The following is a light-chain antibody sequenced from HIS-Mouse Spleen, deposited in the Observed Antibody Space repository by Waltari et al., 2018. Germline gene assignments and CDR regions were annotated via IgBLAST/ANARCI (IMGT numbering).Light chain of an antibody. CDR3: YSTDSSGNHKV. CDR1: ALPKKY. CDR2: EDS. Sequence: SYVLTQPPSVSVAPGQTARITCPGDALPKKYAYWYQQKSGQAPVLVIYEDSKRPSGIPERFSGSSSGTMATLTISGAQVEDEADYYCYSTDSSGNHKVFGGGTKLTVL. J-gene: IGLJ2*01. V-gene: IGLV3-10*01.